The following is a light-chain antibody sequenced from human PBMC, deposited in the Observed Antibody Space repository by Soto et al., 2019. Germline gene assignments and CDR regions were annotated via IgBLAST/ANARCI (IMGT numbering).Light chain of an antibody. CDR1: QDIYNY. J-gene: IGKJ5*01. Sequence: DIQMTQSPSSLSASVGDRVTITCQASQDIYNYLNWYQQKPGKAPKLLICDASNLETGVPSRFSGSGSGTDFTFTISSLQPEDIATYYCQQYDNLPITSGQGTRPEI. CDR2: DAS. V-gene: IGKV1-33*01. CDR3: QQYDNLPIT.